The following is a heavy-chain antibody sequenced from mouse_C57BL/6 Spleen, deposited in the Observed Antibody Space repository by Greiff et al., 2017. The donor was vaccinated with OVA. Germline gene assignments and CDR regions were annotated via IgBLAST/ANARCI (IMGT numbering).Heavy chain of an antibody. CDR2: IWSDGST. Sequence: VQVVESGPGLVAPSQSLSITCTVSGFSLTSYGVHWVRQPPGKGLEWLVVIWSDGSTTYNSALKSRLSISKDNPKSQVFLKMNSLQTDDTAMYYCATHPSYDYDAMDYWGQGTSVPVSS. D-gene: IGHD2-10*01. V-gene: IGHV2-6-1*01. CDR3: ATHPSYDYDAMDY. CDR1: GFSLTSYG. J-gene: IGHJ4*01.